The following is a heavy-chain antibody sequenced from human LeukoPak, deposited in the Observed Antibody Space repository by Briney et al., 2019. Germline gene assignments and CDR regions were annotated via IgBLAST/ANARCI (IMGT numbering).Heavy chain of an antibody. J-gene: IGHJ4*02. CDR2: ISAYNGNT. V-gene: IGHV1-18*01. CDR3: ARASLIVVVVADDY. Sequence: ASVKVSCKASGYTFTSYGISWVRQAPGQGLEWMGWISAYNGNTNYAQKLQGRVTMTTDTSTSTAYMELRSLRSDDTAVYYCARASLIVVVVADDYWGQGTLVTVSS. CDR1: GYTFTSYG. D-gene: IGHD2-15*01.